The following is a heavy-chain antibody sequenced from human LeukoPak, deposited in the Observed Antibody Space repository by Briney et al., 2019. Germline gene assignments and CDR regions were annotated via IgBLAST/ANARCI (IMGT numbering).Heavy chain of an antibody. CDR2: INHSGST. CDR3: ARGGPAYYDFWSGPYANWLDP. J-gene: IGHJ5*02. Sequence: SESLSLPCAVYGGSLRGYYWSWIRQPPGKGREWIGEINHSGSTNYNPALKSRVTISVDTSKNQFSLKLSSVTAADTAGYYCARGGPAYYDFWSGPYANWLDPWGQGTLVTVSS. V-gene: IGHV4-34*01. D-gene: IGHD3-3*01. CDR1: GGSLRGYY.